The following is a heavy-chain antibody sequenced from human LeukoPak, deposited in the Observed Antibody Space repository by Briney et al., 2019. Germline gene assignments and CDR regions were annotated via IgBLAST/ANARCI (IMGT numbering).Heavy chain of an antibody. V-gene: IGHV3-74*01. Sequence: PGGSLRLSCAASGFTFSSYWMNWVRQAPGKGLVWVSRIASDGSSTTYADSVKGRFTISRDNSKNTLYLQMNSLRAEDTAVYYCAKVGSSGSFDYWGQGTLVTVSS. CDR1: GFTFSSYW. J-gene: IGHJ4*02. CDR2: IASDGSST. D-gene: IGHD3-22*01. CDR3: AKVGSSGSFDY.